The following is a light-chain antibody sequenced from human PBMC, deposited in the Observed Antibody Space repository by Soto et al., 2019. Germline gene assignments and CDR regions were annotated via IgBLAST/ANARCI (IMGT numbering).Light chain of an antibody. CDR3: SSFTTRSTWV. V-gene: IGLV2-14*01. CDR1: SSDIGGYDY. CDR2: GVT. Sequence: QSALTQPASVSGSPGQSITISCTGTSSDIGGYDYVSWYQHHPGKAPKFIIYGVTNRPSGVSNRFSGSKSGTTASLTISGLQAEDEGDYYCSSFTTRSTWVFGGGTKVTVL. J-gene: IGLJ3*02.